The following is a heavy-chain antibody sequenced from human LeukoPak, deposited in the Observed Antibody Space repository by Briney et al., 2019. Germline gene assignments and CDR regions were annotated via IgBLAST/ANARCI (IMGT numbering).Heavy chain of an antibody. CDR1: GFTFSSYA. CDR2: ISSSSSYI. V-gene: IGHV3-21*01. CDR3: ARDGSILTGYLHFDY. D-gene: IGHD3-9*01. J-gene: IGHJ4*02. Sequence: GGSLRLSCAASGFTFSSYAMNWVRQAPGKGLEWVSSISSSSSYIYYADSVKGRFTISRNNAKNSLYLQMNSLRAEDTAVYYCARDGSILTGYLHFDYWGQGTLVTVSS.